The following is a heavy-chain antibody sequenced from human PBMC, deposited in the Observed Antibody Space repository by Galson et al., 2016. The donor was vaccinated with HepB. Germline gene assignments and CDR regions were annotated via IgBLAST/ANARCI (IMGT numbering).Heavy chain of an antibody. V-gene: IGHV2-5*01. Sequence: PALVKPTQTLTLTSTFSGFSLSTSGVGVGWIRQPPGKALESHALISWNADKRHTPSLKSRVTLTKGTTTNQVVLTMTNMDPVDTATHYCAHSHKDVWGQGTTVTVSS. J-gene: IGHJ6*02. CDR1: GFSLSTSGVG. CDR2: ISWNADK. CDR3: AHSHKDV.